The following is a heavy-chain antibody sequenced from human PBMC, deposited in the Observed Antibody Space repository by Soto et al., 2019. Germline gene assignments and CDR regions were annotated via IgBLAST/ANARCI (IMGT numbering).Heavy chain of an antibody. Sequence: VGSLRLSCAASGFTFSSYAMHWVRQAPGKGLEWVAVISYDGSNKYYADPVKGRFTISRDNSKNTLYLQVNSLRAEDTAVYYCAREAGVLYDYFDYWGQGTLVTVSS. CDR3: AREAGVLYDYFDY. J-gene: IGHJ4*02. CDR1: GFTFSSYA. CDR2: ISYDGSNK. V-gene: IGHV3-30-3*01. D-gene: IGHD2-2*02.